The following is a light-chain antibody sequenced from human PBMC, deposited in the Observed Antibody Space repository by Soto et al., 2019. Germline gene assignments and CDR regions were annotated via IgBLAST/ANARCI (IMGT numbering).Light chain of an antibody. CDR2: QDR. V-gene: IGLV3-1*01. Sequence: SYELTQPPSVSVSPGQTVSITCSGDNLGDKYACWYQQKPGQSPVLVIYQDRKRPSGIPERFSGSNSGNTATLTISGTQAMDEADYYCQAWDSSTVVFGGGTKVTVL. J-gene: IGLJ2*01. CDR1: NLGDKY. CDR3: QAWDSSTVV.